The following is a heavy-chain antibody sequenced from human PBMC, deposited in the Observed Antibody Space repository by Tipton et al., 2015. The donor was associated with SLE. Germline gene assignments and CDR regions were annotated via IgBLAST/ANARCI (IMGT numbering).Heavy chain of an antibody. V-gene: IGHV4-39*07. J-gene: IGHJ6*03. Sequence: TLSLTCTVSGGSISVSSYYWGWIRQPPGKGLEWIGSIYYSGSTYYNPSLKSRVTISVDTSKNQFSLKMTSVTAADTAVYYCARDNFWNRGYYFGGGEDYYYYYMDVWGKGTTVTVSS. CDR2: IYYSGST. CDR3: ARDNFWNRGYYFGGGEDYYYYYMDV. D-gene: IGHD3-3*01. CDR1: GGSISVSSYY.